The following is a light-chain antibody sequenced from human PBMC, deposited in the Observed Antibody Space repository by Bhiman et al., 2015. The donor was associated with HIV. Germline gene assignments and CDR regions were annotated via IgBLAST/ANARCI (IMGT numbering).Light chain of an antibody. CDR2: EVD. CDR1: GSDVGGYNH. CDR3: SSLTTSLTYV. Sequence: QSALTQPASVSGSPGQSITISCTGTGSDVGGYNHVSWYQQHPGKAPKLILYEVDKRPSGVSNRFSGSKSGNTASLTISGLQAEDEADYYCSSLTTSLTYVFGTGTNVTVL. V-gene: IGLV2-14*01. J-gene: IGLJ1*01.